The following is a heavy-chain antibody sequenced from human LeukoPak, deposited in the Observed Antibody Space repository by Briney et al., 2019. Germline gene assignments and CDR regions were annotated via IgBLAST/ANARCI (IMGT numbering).Heavy chain of an antibody. CDR3: AKASTVLKPIDS. CDR1: GFTFSTYA. D-gene: IGHD1-14*01. CDR2: ISPIGSRT. J-gene: IGHJ4*02. V-gene: IGHV3-23*01. Sequence: PGGSLRLSCAASGFTFSTYAMNWVRQAPGKGLEWGSAISPIGSRTYYADSVKGRFTISRDNSKNTLYLQMNSLRAGDTAIYYCAKASTVLKPIDSWGQGTLVTVSS.